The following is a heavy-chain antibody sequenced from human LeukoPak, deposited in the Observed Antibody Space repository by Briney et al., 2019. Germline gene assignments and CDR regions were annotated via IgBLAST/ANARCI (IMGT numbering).Heavy chain of an antibody. D-gene: IGHD3-16*01. J-gene: IGHJ4*02. CDR1: GFTFRNYW. CDR3: AREGAPGGLDY. CDR2: INSDGSST. Sequence: GGSLRLSCAASGFTFRNYWMHWVRQVPGKGLVWVSRINSDGSSTAYADSVRGRFTISRDNAKNTLSLQMNSLRAEDTAVYYCAREGAPGGLDYWGQGTLATVSS. V-gene: IGHV3-74*01.